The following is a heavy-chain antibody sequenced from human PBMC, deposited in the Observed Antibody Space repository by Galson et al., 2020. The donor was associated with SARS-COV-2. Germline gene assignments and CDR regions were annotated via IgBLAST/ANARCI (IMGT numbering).Heavy chain of an antibody. CDR1: GGSISSINW. J-gene: IGHJ4*02. V-gene: IGHV4-4*02. Sequence: SETLSLTCAVSGGSISSINWWSWVRQPPGNGLEWIGETYHSGSTNYNPSLRSRVIISVDKSKNQFSLKLSSVTAADTAVYYCARAPDGYFDYWGQGTLVTVSS. CDR2: TYHSGST. CDR3: ARAPDGYFDY.